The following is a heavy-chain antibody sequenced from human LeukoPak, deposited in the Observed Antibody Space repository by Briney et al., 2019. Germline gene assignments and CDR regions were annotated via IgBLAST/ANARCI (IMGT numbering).Heavy chain of an antibody. Sequence: GASVKVSCKASGYTFTSYGISWVRQAPGQGLEWMGWINTNTGNPTYAQGFTGRFVFSLDTSVSTAYLQISSLKAEDTAVYYCARVGIDWNDPRDYWGQGTLVTVSS. V-gene: IGHV7-4-1*02. D-gene: IGHD1-1*01. J-gene: IGHJ4*02. CDR3: ARVGIDWNDPRDY. CDR2: INTNTGNP. CDR1: GYTFTSYG.